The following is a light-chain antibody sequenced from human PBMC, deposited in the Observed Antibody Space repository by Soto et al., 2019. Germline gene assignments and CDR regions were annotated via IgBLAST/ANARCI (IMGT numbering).Light chain of an antibody. CDR1: SSDVGGYNF. CDR3: SSYTSSSTLG. J-gene: IGLJ2*01. Sequence: QSALTQPASVSGSRGQSITISCSGTSSDVGGYNFVSWYQQDPGKAPKVLIYDVRNRPSGVSNRFSGSKSGNTASLTISGRQAEDAADYYCSSYTSSSTLGFGGGTKLTVL. V-gene: IGLV2-14*01. CDR2: DVR.